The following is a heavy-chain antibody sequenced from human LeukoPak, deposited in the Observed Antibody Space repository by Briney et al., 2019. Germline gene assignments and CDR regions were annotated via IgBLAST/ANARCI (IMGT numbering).Heavy chain of an antibody. CDR3: VKDKRPAARLSIFDI. J-gene: IGHJ3*02. CDR1: GFTFDDYA. Sequence: GGSLRLSCAASGFTFDDYAMHWVRQGPGKGLEWVSGISWNSGVIDYVDSVKGRFTISRDNTKNSLYLQLNSLRPEDTALYYCVKDKRPAARLSIFDIWGQGTVVTVSS. V-gene: IGHV3-9*01. D-gene: IGHD6-25*01. CDR2: ISWNSGVI.